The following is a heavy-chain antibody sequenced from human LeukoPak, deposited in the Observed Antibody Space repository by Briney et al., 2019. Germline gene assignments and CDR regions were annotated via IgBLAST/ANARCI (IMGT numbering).Heavy chain of an antibody. CDR2: IYPGDSDT. CDR1: GYKFTNYW. J-gene: IGHJ5*02. D-gene: IGHD1-1*01. V-gene: IGHV5-51*01. CDR3: ARRYMSAVERVIDNYNWFDP. Sequence: GESLKISCKGSGYKFTNYWMGWVRQKPGKGLEWMGMIYPGDSDTRYSPSFQGQVTMSADKSISTAYLQWSSLKASDTAIYYCARRYMSAVERVIDNYNWFDPWGQGTLVTVSS.